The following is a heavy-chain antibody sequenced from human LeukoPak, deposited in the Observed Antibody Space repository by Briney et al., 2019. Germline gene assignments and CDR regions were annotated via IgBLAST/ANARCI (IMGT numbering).Heavy chain of an antibody. CDR2: IKEDGTEK. V-gene: IGHV3-7*03. D-gene: IGHD5-12*01. Sequence: PGGSLRLSCAASGFTFSSYWMSWIRQAPGKGREWVANIKEDGTEKYYVDSVKGRFTISRDNAKNSLYLQMNRLRAEDTALYYCARRVATLDYYYYMDVWGKGTTVTVSS. J-gene: IGHJ6*03. CDR1: GFTFSSYW. CDR3: ARRVATLDYYYYMDV.